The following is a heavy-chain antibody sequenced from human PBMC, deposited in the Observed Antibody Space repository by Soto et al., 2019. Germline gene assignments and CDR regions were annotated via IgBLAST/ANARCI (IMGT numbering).Heavy chain of an antibody. D-gene: IGHD1-26*01. CDR2: IIPIFGTA. CDR3: ARDGGRHSGGIDY. CDR1: GGSLRSSS. Sequence: QVQLVQSGAEVKKPGSSVKVSCKASGGSLRSSSINWVRQAPGPGLEWMGEIIPIFGTANYAQKFQGRVTITADESTSTAYMELSSLRSEDTAVYYCARDGGRHSGGIDYWGQGTLVTVSS. J-gene: IGHJ4*02. V-gene: IGHV1-69*01.